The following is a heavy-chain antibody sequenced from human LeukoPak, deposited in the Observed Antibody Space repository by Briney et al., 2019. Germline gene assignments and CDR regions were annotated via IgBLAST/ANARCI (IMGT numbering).Heavy chain of an antibody. D-gene: IGHD3-9*01. CDR2: INHNGELI. J-gene: IGHJ4*02. CDR3: ARDNDWAFHY. Sequence: GGSLRLSCAASGFTFSNYVVSWVRQAPGKGLEWVSYINHNGELIFYPDFVKGRFTISRDNAKNSLYLQMNSLRDEDTAVYYCARDNDWAFHYWGQGTLVTVSS. V-gene: IGHV3-48*02. CDR1: GFTFSNYV.